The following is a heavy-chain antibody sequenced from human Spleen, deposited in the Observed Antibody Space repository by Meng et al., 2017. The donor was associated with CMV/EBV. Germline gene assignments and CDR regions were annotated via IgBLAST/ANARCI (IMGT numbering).Heavy chain of an antibody. Sequence: QVQLVQSGAEVKKPGASVTVSCTASGYTFTSYYMHWVRQAPGQGLEWMGIINPSGGSTSYAQKFQGRVTMTRDTSTSTVYMELSSLRSEDTAVYYCARDSGSPVLGYWEQGTLVTVAS. V-gene: IGHV1-46*01. J-gene: IGHJ4*02. D-gene: IGHD1-26*01. CDR3: ARDSGSPVLGY. CDR2: INPSGGST. CDR1: GYTFTSYY.